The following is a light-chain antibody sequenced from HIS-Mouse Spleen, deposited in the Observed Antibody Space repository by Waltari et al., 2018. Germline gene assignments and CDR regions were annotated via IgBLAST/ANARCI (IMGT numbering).Light chain of an antibody. CDR3: QQRSNWPPLT. V-gene: IGKV3-11*01. CDR2: DAS. Sequence: EIVLTHSPATLPLSPGERATLPCRASQSVSSYLAWYQQKPGQAPRLLIYDASNRATGIPARFSGSGSGTDFTLTISSLEPEDFAVYYCQQRSNWPPLTFGGGTKVEIK. J-gene: IGKJ4*01. CDR1: QSVSSY.